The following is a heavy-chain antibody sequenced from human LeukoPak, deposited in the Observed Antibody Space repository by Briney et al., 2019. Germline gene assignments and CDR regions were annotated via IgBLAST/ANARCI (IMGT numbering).Heavy chain of an antibody. CDR2: IYYSGST. D-gene: IGHD6-13*01. CDR1: GVSISSSRYY. Sequence: SETLSLTCTVSGVSISSSRYYWVWIRQPPGKGLEWIGSIYYSGSTYYNPSLKSRVTISVDTSKNQFSLKLSSVTAADTAVYYCATGEQQLAAFDYWGQGTLVTVSS. J-gene: IGHJ4*02. CDR3: ATGEQQLAAFDY. V-gene: IGHV4-39*01.